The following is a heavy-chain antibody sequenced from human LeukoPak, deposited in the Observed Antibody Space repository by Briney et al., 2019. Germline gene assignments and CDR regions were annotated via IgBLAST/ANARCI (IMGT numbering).Heavy chain of an antibody. D-gene: IGHD3-16*01. CDR1: GGSFSGFY. Sequence: SETLSLTCAVYGGSFSGFYWSWIRQPPGKGPELIGEINQSGGTNYNPSLKSRVTISVDTSKNQMSLKLSSVTAADTAVYYCARGALGPRLQHWGQGTLVTVSA. CDR3: ARGALGPRLQH. J-gene: IGHJ1*01. CDR2: INQSGGT. V-gene: IGHV4-34*01.